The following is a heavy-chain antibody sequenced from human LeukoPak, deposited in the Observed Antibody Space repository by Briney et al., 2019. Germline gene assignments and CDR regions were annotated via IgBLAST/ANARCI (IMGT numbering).Heavy chain of an antibody. V-gene: IGHV3-48*01. CDR2: IRITTGAL. Sequence: PGGSLRLSCAASGFTFSSYTMNWVRQAPGKGLEWLSYIRITTGALYYADSVMGRFTISRDNAKNSLYLQMNNLRAEDTAVYYCARGKSVYYYDNSGYFDSWGQGTLVTVSS. CDR3: ARGKSVYYYDNSGYFDS. CDR1: GFTFSSYT. J-gene: IGHJ4*02. D-gene: IGHD3-22*01.